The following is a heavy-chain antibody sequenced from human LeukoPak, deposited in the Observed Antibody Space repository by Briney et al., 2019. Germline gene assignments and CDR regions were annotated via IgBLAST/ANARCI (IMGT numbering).Heavy chain of an antibody. D-gene: IGHD1-26*01. J-gene: IGHJ4*02. V-gene: IGHV3-23*01. Sequence: PGGSLRLSCTASGFTFSSPAMSWVRQTPGKGLEWVSSITPSGDGTYYAASVKGRFTISRDNSKNTLYLQMDSLRADDTAKYYCAKDSPVATWWGQGTLVTASS. CDR1: GFTFSSPA. CDR3: AKDSPVATW. CDR2: ITPSGDGT.